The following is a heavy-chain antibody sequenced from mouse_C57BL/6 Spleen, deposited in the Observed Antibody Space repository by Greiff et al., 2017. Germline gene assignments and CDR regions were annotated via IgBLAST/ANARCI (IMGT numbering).Heavy chain of an antibody. Sequence: QVQLKQPGAELVKPGASVKVSCKASGYTFTSYWMHWVKQRPGQGLEWIGRIHPSDSDTNYNQKFKGKATLTVDKSSSTAYMQLSSRTSEDSAVYYFAPKGITTLVYFDYWGQGTTLTVSS. CDR2: IHPSDSDT. CDR3: APKGITTLVYFDY. V-gene: IGHV1-74*01. D-gene: IGHD1-1*01. J-gene: IGHJ2*01. CDR1: GYTFTSYW.